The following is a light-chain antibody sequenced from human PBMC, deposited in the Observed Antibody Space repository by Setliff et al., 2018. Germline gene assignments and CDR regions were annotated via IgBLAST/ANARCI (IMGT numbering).Light chain of an antibody. CDR3: SSYTSLSTRV. CDR1: SSDVGDYKY. V-gene: IGLV2-14*01. J-gene: IGLJ1*01. Sequence: QSVLTQPASVSGSPGQSITISCTGTSSDVGDYKYVSWHQQLPGKAPKLIIFEVSNRPSGIPNRFSGSKSGNTASLSISGLRAEDEADYYCSSYTSLSTRVFGTGTKVTVL. CDR2: EVS.